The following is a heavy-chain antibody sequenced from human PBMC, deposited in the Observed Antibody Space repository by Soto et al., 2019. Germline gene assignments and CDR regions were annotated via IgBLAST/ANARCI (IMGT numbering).Heavy chain of an antibody. CDR2: IYSGGST. J-gene: IGHJ4*02. V-gene: IGHV3-53*01. Sequence: TGGSLRLSCAASGFTVSSNYMSWVRQAPGKGLEWVSVIYSGGSTYYADSVKGRFTISRDNSKNTLYLQMNSLRAEDTAVYYCARGLVYYGSGSWYFDYWGQGTLVTVSS. CDR1: GFTVSSNY. CDR3: ARGLVYYGSGSWYFDY. D-gene: IGHD3-10*01.